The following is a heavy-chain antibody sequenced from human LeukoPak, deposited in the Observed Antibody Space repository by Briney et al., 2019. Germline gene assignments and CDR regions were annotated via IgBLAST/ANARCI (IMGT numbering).Heavy chain of an antibody. D-gene: IGHD2-2*01. CDR2: ISSSSSYI. V-gene: IGHV3-21*01. CDR1: RFTFSSYS. J-gene: IGHJ4*02. CDR3: ARAYCSSASCYFFFDQ. Sequence: PGGSLRLSCAASRFTFSSYSMNWVRQVPGKGLEWVSSISSSSSYIYYADSVKGRFTISRDNAKNSLYLQMNSLRAEDTAVYYCARAYCSSASCYFFFDQWGQGTLVTVSS.